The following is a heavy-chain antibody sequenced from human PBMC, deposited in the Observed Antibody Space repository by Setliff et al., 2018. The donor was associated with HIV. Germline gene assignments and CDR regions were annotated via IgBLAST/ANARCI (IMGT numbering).Heavy chain of an antibody. CDR2: SPYAGST. CDR3: ARLHIRFRSQDWAAVDV. D-gene: IGHD3-3*01. Sequence: SETLSLTCSVSGGSVSSVNYSWSWIRQPPGKGLEWLGYSPYAGSTYYNPSPKSRVSILVDISKNQFSLKLSSVTASDTAVYYCARLHIRFRSQDWAAVDVWGQGTTVTVSS. J-gene: IGHJ6*02. V-gene: IGHV4-61*01. CDR1: GGSVSSVNYS.